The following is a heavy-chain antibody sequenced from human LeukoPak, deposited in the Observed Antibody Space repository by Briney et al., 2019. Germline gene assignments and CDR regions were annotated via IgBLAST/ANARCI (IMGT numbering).Heavy chain of an antibody. Sequence: SETLSLTCAVYGGSFSGYYWSWIRQPPGKGLEWIGEINHSGSTNYNPSLKSRVTISVDTSKNQFSLKLSSVTAADTAVYYCARGGYCSGGSCFLDFSLWFDPWGQGTLVTVSS. CDR2: INHSGST. J-gene: IGHJ5*02. CDR3: ARGGYCSGGSCFLDFSLWFDP. CDR1: GGSFSGYY. D-gene: IGHD2-15*01. V-gene: IGHV4-34*01.